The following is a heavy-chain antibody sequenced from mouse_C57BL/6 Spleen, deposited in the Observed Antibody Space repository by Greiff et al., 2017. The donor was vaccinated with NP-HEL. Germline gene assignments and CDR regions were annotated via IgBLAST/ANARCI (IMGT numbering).Heavy chain of an antibody. CDR1: GFTFSSYT. V-gene: IGHV5-9*01. J-gene: IGHJ1*03. CDR3: ARHGYGSSYVHFDV. Sequence: EVQGVESGGGLVKPGGSLKLSCAASGFTFSSYTMSWVRQTPEQRLEWVATISGGGGNPYYPDSVKGRFTISRDNAKNTLYLQMSSLRSEDTALYYCARHGYGSSYVHFDVWGTGTTVTVSS. CDR2: ISGGGGNP. D-gene: IGHD1-1*01.